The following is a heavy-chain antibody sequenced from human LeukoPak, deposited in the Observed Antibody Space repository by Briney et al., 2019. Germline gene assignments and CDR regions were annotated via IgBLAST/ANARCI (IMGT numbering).Heavy chain of an antibody. CDR3: ARASKLGIDRCDY. CDR2: IIPIFGTA. V-gene: IGHV1-69*13. Sequence: ASVKVSCKASGGTFSCYAISRVRQAPGQGLEWMGGIIPIFGTANYAQKFQGRVTITADESTSTAYMGLSSLRSEDTAVYYCARASKLGIDRCDYWGQGTLVTVSS. J-gene: IGHJ4*02. D-gene: IGHD7-27*01. CDR1: GGTFSCYA.